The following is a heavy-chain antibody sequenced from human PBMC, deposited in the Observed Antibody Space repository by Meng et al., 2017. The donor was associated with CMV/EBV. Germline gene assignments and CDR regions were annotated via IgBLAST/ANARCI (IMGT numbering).Heavy chain of an antibody. D-gene: IGHD2-15*01. CDR1: YY. V-gene: IGHV4-39*01. J-gene: IGHJ4*02. CDR2: IYYSGST. Sequence: YYCGCSRQPPGKGLEWIGSIYYSGSTYYNPSLKSRVTISVDTSKNQFSLKLSSVTAADTAVYYCARRRSGQGYCSGGSCYKVYYFDYWGQGTLVTVSS. CDR3: ARRRSGQGYCSGGSCYKVYYFDY.